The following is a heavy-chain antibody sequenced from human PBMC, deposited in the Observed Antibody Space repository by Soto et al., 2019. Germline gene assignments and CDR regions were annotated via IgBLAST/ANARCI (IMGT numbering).Heavy chain of an antibody. CDR3: AVVFYYYGSGSDS. J-gene: IGHJ4*02. Sequence: QVQLVQSGGEVKKPGASVKVPCKASGYNFTDYALHWVRQAPGQGLEWMGWINPDNSNTKYSQKFQGRVTTSSDTSANTGYMELRSLTSEDTAVYYCAVVFYYYGSGSDSWGQGTLVIASS. CDR2: INPDNSNT. D-gene: IGHD3-10*01. CDR1: GYNFTDYA. V-gene: IGHV1-3*01.